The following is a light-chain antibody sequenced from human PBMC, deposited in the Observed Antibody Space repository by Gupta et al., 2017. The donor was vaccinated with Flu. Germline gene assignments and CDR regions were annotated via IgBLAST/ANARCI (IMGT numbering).Light chain of an antibody. CDR1: QNLSKF. V-gene: IGKV1-39*01. CDR3: QESNSSPPT. J-gene: IGKJ4*01. CDR2: PAF. Sequence: TQSRSTLPAPIGDTITITCRASQNLSKFFTWYQQKPGEAPKILIYPAFTMENGVPSRFRGSVSGTDFTLTISSLQPEDFALYFCQESNSSPPTFGGGTRVEL.